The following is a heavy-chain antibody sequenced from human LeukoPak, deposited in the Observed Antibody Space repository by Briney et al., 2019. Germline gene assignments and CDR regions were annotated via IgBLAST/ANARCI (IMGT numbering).Heavy chain of an antibody. CDR3: ARGPCSGGSCYSRLYRWFDP. CDR2: INHSGST. D-gene: IGHD2-15*01. CDR1: GGSFSGYY. Sequence: KTSETLSLTCAVYGGSFSGYYWSWIRQPPGKGLEWIGEINHSGSTNYNPSLKSRVTISVDTSKNQFSLKLSSVTAADTAVYYCARGPCSGGSCYSRLYRWFDPWGQGTLVTVSS. J-gene: IGHJ5*02. V-gene: IGHV4-34*01.